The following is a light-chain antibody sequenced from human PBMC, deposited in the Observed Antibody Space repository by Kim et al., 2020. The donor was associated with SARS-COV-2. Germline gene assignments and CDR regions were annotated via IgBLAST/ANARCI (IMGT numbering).Light chain of an antibody. J-gene: IGKJ4*01. CDR2: DAS. CDR1: QDISNY. CDR3: QQYDNLPLT. Sequence: SASVGDRVTITCQASQDISNYLNWYQQKPGKAPKLLISDASNLEIGVPSRFSGSGSGTDFTFTIYSLQPEDIATYYCQQYDNLPLTFGGGTKVEI. V-gene: IGKV1-33*01.